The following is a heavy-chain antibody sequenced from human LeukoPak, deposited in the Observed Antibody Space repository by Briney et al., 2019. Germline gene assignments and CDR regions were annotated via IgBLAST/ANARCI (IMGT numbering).Heavy chain of an antibody. V-gene: IGHV1-18*04. Sequence: ASVKVSCKASGHTFTSYGISWVRQAPGQGLEWMGWISAYNGNTNYAQKLQGRVTMTTDTSTSTAYMELRSLRSDDTAVYYCARGAPLRLGELSLGQYDYWGQGTLVTVSS. CDR3: ARGAPLRLGELSLGQYDY. J-gene: IGHJ4*02. CDR2: ISAYNGNT. D-gene: IGHD3-16*02. CDR1: GHTFTSYG.